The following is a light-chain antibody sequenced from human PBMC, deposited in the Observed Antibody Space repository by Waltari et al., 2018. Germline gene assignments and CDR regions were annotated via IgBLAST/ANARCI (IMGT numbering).Light chain of an antibody. CDR3: MQGTHWPYT. CDR1: QSLVHSDGNTH. Sequence: DVVMTQSPLSLPVTLGQAASISGQSSQSLVHSDGNTHLNWFQQRPGQSPRRLIYRVSNRDSGVPDRFSGSGSGTDFTLKISRVEAEDVGVYYCMQGTHWPYTFGQGTKLDIK. CDR2: RVS. J-gene: IGKJ2*01. V-gene: IGKV2-30*02.